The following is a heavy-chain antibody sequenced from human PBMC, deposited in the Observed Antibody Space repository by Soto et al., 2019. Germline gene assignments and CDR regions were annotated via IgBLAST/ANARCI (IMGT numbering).Heavy chain of an antibody. D-gene: IGHD4-17*01. Sequence: QVQLVESGGGVVQPGRSLRLSCAASGFTFRNYGMHWVRQAPGKGLEWVAVISYDGSNKYHAHSVKGRCTISRDNSKNTLYLQMNSRRAADTAVYCCARSMDGDYVLDGWSQGTLVTVSS. V-gene: IGHV3-30*03. J-gene: IGHJ4*02. CDR1: GFTFRNYG. CDR3: ARSMDGDYVLDG. CDR2: ISYDGSNK.